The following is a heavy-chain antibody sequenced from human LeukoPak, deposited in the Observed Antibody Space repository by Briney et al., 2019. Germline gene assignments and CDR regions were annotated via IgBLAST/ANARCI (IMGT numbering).Heavy chain of an antibody. Sequence: PSETLSLTCIVSGGSISRGGYYWNWIRQRPGKGLEWIGYIYYSGSTYYNPSLKSRVIISEDTSKNQFSLNLSSVTAADTAMYYCARGGSSLFFDYWGQGTLVTVSS. CDR2: IYYSGST. CDR1: GGSISRGGYY. CDR3: ARGGSSLFFDY. J-gene: IGHJ4*02. D-gene: IGHD2/OR15-2a*01. V-gene: IGHV4-31*03.